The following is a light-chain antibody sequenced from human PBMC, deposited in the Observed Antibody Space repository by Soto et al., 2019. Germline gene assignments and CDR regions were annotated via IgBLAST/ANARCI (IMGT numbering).Light chain of an antibody. J-gene: IGLJ2*01. CDR3: SSYSTTSALV. CDR2: DVS. V-gene: IGLV2-14*03. Sequence: QSVLTQPASVSGSPGQSITISCAGTSADIGAFNYVSWYQQHPGKAPKLLIYDVSDRPSGVSTRFSASKSANTASLTTSGLQADDEGDYYCSSYSTTSALVFGGGTKLTVL. CDR1: SADIGAFNY.